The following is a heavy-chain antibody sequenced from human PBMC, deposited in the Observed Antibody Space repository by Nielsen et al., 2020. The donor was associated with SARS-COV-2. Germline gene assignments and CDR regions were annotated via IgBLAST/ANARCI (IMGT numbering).Heavy chain of an antibody. CDR2: IYYSGST. J-gene: IGHJ4*02. D-gene: IGHD3-22*01. V-gene: IGHV4-31*03. Sequence: SETLSLTCTVSGGSISSGGYYWSWIRQHPGKGLEWIGYIYYSGSTYYNPSLKSRVTISVDTSKNQFSLKLSSVTAADTAVYYCARYYYDSSGSLYFDYWGQGTLVTVSS. CDR1: GGSISSGGYY. CDR3: ARYYYDSSGSLYFDY.